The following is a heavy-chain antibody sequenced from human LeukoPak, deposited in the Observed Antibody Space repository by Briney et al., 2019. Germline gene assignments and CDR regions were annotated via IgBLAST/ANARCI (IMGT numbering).Heavy chain of an antibody. D-gene: IGHD7-27*01. J-gene: IGHJ3*02. V-gene: IGHV4-34*01. Sequence: SETLSLTCTVYTGSLSGYSWSWIRQSPGKGLEWIGEIHESRRTDYNPSLKSRVTISRDTSKNQFSLTLTSVTAADTAVYYCARSQSVWAAPSFDIWGQGTMVTVSS. CDR3: ARSQSVWAAPSFDI. CDR2: IHESRRT. CDR1: TGSLSGYS.